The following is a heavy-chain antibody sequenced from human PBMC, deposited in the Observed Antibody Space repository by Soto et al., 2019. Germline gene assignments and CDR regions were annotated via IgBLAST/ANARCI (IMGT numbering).Heavy chain of an antibody. V-gene: IGHV4-61*01. J-gene: IGHJ6*02. Sequence: PSETLSLTCTVPGGSVSSGSYYWSWIRQPPGKGLEWIGYIYYSGSTNYNPSLKSRVTISVDTSKNQFSLKLSSVTAADTAVYYCARKGTISGYYYYGMDVWGQGTTVTVSS. D-gene: IGHD3-10*01. CDR1: GGSVSSGSYY. CDR3: ARKGTISGYYYYGMDV. CDR2: IYYSGST.